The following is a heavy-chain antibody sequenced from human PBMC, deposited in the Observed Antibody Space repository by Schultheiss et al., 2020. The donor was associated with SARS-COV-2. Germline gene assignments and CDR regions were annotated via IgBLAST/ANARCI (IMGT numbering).Heavy chain of an antibody. CDR3: ARQGISRYFETSDP. D-gene: IGHD3-9*01. CDR1: GGSISSYY. V-gene: IGHV4-4*07. CDR2: IYTSGST. J-gene: IGHJ5*02. Sequence: SETLSLTCTVSGGSISSYYWSWIRQPPGKGLEWIGRIYTSGSTNYNPSLKSRVTISVDTSKNQFSLKLSSVTAADTAVYYCARQGISRYFETSDPWGQGTLVTVSS.